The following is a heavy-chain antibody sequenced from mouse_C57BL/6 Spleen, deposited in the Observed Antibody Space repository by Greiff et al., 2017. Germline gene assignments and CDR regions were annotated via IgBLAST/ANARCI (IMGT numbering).Heavy chain of an antibody. CDR2: IDPETGGT. Sequence: VQLQESGAELVRPGASVTLSCKASGYTFTDYEMHWVKQTPVHGLEWIGAIDPETGGTAYNQKFKGKAILTADKSSSTAYMELRSLTSEDSAVYYCTRPVDYWGQGTTLTVSS. J-gene: IGHJ2*01. CDR1: GYTFTDYE. CDR3: TRPVDY. V-gene: IGHV1-15*01.